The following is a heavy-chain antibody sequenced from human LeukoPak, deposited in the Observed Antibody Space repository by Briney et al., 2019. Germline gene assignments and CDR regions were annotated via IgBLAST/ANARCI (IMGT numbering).Heavy chain of an antibody. CDR1: GFTFSSYS. CDR3: ARAGAYYFDY. Sequence: PGGSLRLSCAASGFTFSSYSMYWVRQAPGKGLEWVSPISSSSSYIYYADSVKGRFTISRDNAKNSLYLQMNSLRAEDTAVYYCARAGAYYFDYWGQGTLVTVSS. J-gene: IGHJ4*02. CDR2: ISSSSSYI. V-gene: IGHV3-21*01.